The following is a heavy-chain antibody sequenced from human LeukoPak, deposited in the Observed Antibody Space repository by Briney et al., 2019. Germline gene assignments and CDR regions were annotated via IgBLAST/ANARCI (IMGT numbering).Heavy chain of an antibody. CDR3: ARDPYSGGYGAYYYYYMDV. V-gene: IGHV3-21*01. CDR1: GFIFSTYN. J-gene: IGHJ6*03. D-gene: IGHD1-26*01. CDR2: ITSSSSRT. Sequence: RGGSLRLSCSASGFIFSTYNMNWVRQAPGKALEWVSSITSSSSRTYYADSVKGRYTISRDNAKNSLYLQMDSLRAEDTAVYYCARDPYSGGYGAYYYYYMDVWGKGTTVTISS.